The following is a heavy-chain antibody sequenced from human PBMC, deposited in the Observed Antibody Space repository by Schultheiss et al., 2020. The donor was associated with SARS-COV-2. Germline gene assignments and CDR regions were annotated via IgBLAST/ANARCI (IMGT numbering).Heavy chain of an antibody. CDR2: IYYSGST. V-gene: IGHV4-61*01. CDR1: GYSISSGYY. CDR3: ARVGVFAPYYGMDV. Sequence: GSLRLSCAVSGYSISSGYYWSWIRQPPGKGLEWIGYIYYSGSTNYNPSLKSQVTISVDTSKNQFSLKLSSVTAADTAVYCCARVGVFAPYYGMDVWGQGTTVTVSS. J-gene: IGHJ6*02. D-gene: IGHD3-3*01.